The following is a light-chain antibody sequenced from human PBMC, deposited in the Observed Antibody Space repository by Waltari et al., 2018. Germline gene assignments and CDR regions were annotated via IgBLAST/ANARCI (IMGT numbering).Light chain of an antibody. V-gene: IGLV3-21*03. Sequence: SYVLSQPPSVSVAPGRRARITCGGALVQTSGVNWYQHRAGQAPILVIYDHNDRPSGIPERYTGSSSGNTATLTICRVEAWDEADNCCQVWDSSSETLFGGVTKLTVL. CDR1: LVQTSG. CDR2: DHN. CDR3: QVWDSSSETL. J-gene: IGLJ3*02.